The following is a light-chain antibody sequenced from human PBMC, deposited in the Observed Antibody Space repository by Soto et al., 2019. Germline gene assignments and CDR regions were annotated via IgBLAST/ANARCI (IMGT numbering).Light chain of an antibody. Sequence: EIVLTQSPGTLSLSPGERATLSCRASQTVGSNYLAWYQQKPGQAPRLLIYDASSRATGIPDRFSGSGSGTDFTFTFSRLVPEDFAVYYCHQYASSPLTFGQVTKVEIK. V-gene: IGKV3-20*01. CDR2: DAS. CDR3: HQYASSPLT. J-gene: IGKJ1*01. CDR1: QTVGSNY.